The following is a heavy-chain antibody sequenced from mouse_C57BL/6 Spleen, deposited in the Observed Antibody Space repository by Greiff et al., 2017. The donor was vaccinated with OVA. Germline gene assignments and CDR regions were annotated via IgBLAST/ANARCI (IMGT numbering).Heavy chain of an antibody. J-gene: IGHJ4*01. CDR2: ISSGSSTI. CDR1: GFTFRDYG. CDR3: ARGAYYYAMDY. V-gene: IGHV5-17*01. Sequence: EVHLVESGGGLVKPGGSLKLSCAASGFTFRDYGMHWVRQAPEKGLEWVAYISSGSSTIYYADTVKGRFTISRDNAKNTLFLQMTSLRSEDTAMYYCARGAYYYAMDYWGQGTSVTVSS.